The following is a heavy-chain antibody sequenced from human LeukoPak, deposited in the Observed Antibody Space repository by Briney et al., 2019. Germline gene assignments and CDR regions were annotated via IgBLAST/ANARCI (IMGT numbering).Heavy chain of an antibody. CDR2: TFPGDSDT. CDR1: GYSFASYW. D-gene: IGHD5-24*01. CDR3: ARTGEIATTLTD. J-gene: IGHJ4*02. Sequence: GESLKISCKASGYSFASYWIGWVRQMPGKGLEWMGITFPGDSDTRYSPSFQGQVTISADKSISTAYLQWSSLKASDTAMYYCARTGEIATTLTDWGQGTLVTVSS. V-gene: IGHV5-51*01.